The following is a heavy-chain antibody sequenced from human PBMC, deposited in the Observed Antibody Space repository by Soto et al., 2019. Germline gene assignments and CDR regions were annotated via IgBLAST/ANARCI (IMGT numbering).Heavy chain of an antibody. CDR2: ISAYNGNT. Sequence: ASVKVSCKASGYTFTSYGISWVRQAPGQGLEWMGWISAYNGNTNYAQKLQGRVTMTTDTSTSTAYMELRSLRSDDTAVYYCARDRRDSGNYFTFDYWGQGTLVTVSS. V-gene: IGHV1-18*01. D-gene: IGHD1-26*01. CDR1: GYTFTSYG. CDR3: ARDRRDSGNYFTFDY. J-gene: IGHJ4*02.